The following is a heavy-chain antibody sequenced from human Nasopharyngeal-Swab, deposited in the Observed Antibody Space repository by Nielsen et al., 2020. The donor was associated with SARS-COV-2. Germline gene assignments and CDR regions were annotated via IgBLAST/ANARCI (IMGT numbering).Heavy chain of an antibody. CDR1: GGSISSGDYY. V-gene: IGHV4-30-4*01. CDR2: IYYSGST. CDR3: ARQLSGNYQAYFDY. J-gene: IGHJ4*02. D-gene: IGHD3-10*01. Sequence: SETLSLTCTVSGGSISSGDYYWSWIRQPPGKGLEWIGYIYYSGSTYYNPSLKSRVTISVDTSKNQFSLKLSSVTAADTAVYYCARQLSGNYQAYFDYWGQGSLVAVSS.